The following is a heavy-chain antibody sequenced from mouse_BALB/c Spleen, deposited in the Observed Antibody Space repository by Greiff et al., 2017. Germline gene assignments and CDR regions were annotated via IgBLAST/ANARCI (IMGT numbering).Heavy chain of an antibody. CDR1: GFNIKDYY. D-gene: IGHD4-1*01. J-gene: IGHJ2*01. CDR3: ASGDDGTSFDD. V-gene: IGHV14-1*02. CDR2: IDPENGNT. Sequence: VQLQQSGAELVRPGALVKLSCKASGFNIKDYYMHWVKQRPEQGLEWIGWIDPENGNTIYDPKFQGKASITADTSSNTAYLQLSILTSEDTAVYYGASGDDGTSFDDWGQGTTLTVAS.